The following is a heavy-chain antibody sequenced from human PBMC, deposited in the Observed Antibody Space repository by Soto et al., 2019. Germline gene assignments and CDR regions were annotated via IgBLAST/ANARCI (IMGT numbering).Heavy chain of an antibody. V-gene: IGHV1-69*13. CDR1: GGTFSSYA. CDR3: ARVSYYYDSSGYWRDFDY. D-gene: IGHD3-22*01. CDR2: IIPIFGTA. Sequence: GASVKVSCKASGGTFSSYAISWVRQAPGQGLEWMGGIIPIFGTANYAQKFQGRVTITADESTSTAYMELSSLRSEDTAVYYCARVSYYYDSSGYWRDFDYWGQGTLVTVSS. J-gene: IGHJ4*02.